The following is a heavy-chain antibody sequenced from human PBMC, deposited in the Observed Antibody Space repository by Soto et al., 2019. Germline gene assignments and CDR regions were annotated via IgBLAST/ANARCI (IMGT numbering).Heavy chain of an antibody. CDR3: ASATYYYDSSGFTPGGYFDL. Sequence: QVQLQESGPGLVKPSETLSLTCTVSGGSITDYYWSWIRQPPGRGLAWIGYIYHTGSTNYNPSLRSRVNISVDSSKNQFSRKLRSVTAADTAVYCCASATYYYDSSGFTPGGYFDLSGRCTLVTVSS. J-gene: IGHJ2*01. D-gene: IGHD3-22*01. V-gene: IGHV4-59*01. CDR2: IYHTGST. CDR1: GGSITDYY.